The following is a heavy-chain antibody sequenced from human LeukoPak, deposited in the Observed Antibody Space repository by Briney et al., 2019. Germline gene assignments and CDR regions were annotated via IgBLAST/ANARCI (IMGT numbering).Heavy chain of an antibody. J-gene: IGHJ4*02. CDR3: ARIDDDYGTDY. D-gene: IGHD4-17*01. CDR1: GFTFSSYA. V-gene: IGHV3-30*04. Sequence: PGGSLRLSCAASGFTFSSYAMHWVRQAPGKGLEWVAVISYDGSNKYYADSVKGRFTISRDNSKSTLYLQMNSLRAEDTAVYYCARIDDDYGTDYWGQGTLVTVSS. CDR2: ISYDGSNK.